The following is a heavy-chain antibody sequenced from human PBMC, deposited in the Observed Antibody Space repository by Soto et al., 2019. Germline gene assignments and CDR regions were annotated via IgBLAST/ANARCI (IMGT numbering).Heavy chain of an antibody. CDR2: INSDGSSI. CDR3: TRGASGYGNFDY. D-gene: IGHD5-12*01. J-gene: IGHJ4*02. CDR1: GFSFSTW. Sequence: VQLVESGGGVVQPGGSLRLSCAASGFSFSTWMHWVRQAPGKGLEWLSRINSDGSSISYADSVKGRFTVSRDNAKNTLYLQINSLTAEDTAVYYCTRGASGYGNFDYWGQGVLLTVSS. V-gene: IGHV3-74*01.